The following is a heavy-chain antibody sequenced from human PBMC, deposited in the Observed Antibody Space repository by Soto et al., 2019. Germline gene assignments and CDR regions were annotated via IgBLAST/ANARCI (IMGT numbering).Heavy chain of an antibody. V-gene: IGHV3-48*03. J-gene: IGHJ6*02. D-gene: IGHD2-2*01. CDR1: GFTFSSYE. CDR2: ISSSGSTI. Sequence: GGSLRLSCAASGFTFSSYEMNWVRQAPGKGLEWVSYISSSGSTIYYADSVKGRFTISRDNAKNSLYLQMNSLRAEDTAVYYCASVVGYYYGMDVWGQGTTVTVSS. CDR3: ASVVGYYYGMDV.